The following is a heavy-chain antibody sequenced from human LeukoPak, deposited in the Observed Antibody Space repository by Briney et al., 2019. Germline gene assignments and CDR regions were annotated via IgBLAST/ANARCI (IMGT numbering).Heavy chain of an antibody. CDR1: GGTFSSYA. J-gene: IGHJ3*02. CDR3: ATTGFDSSGYPDAFDI. Sequence: GASVKVSCKASGGTFSSYAISWVRQAPGQGLEWMGRIIPILGIANYAQKFQGRVTITADKSTSTAYMELSSLRSEDTAVYYCATTGFDSSGYPDAFDIWGQGTMVTVSS. D-gene: IGHD3-22*01. V-gene: IGHV1-69*04. CDR2: IIPILGIA.